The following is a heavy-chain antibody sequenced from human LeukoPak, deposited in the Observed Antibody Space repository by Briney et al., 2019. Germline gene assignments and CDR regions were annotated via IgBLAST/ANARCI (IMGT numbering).Heavy chain of an antibody. CDR1: GGTFSSYA. V-gene: IGHV1-69*13. D-gene: IGHD4-17*01. CDR3: ARDQGGDYVGAFDI. Sequence: SVKVSCKASGGTFSSYAISWVRQAPGQGLEWMGGIIPIFGTANYAQKFQGRVTITADESTSTAYMELSSLRSDDTAVYYCARDQGGDYVGAFDIWGQGTMVTVSS. J-gene: IGHJ3*02. CDR2: IIPIFGTA.